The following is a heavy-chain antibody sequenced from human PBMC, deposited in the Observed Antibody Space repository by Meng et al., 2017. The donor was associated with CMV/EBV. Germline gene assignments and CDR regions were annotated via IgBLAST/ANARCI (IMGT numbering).Heavy chain of an antibody. CDR2: MNPNSGNT. CDR1: GYTFTSYD. V-gene: IGHV1-8*01. J-gene: IGHJ2*01. Sequence: ASVKVSCKASGYTFTSYDINWVRQATGQGLEWMGWMNPNSGNTGYAQKFQGRVTMTRNTSISTAYMELSSLRPEDTAVYYCALKSAPRDPYYDFWSGYYTNWYFDLWGRGTLVTVSS. CDR3: ALKSAPRDPYYDFWSGYYTNWYFDL. D-gene: IGHD3-3*01.